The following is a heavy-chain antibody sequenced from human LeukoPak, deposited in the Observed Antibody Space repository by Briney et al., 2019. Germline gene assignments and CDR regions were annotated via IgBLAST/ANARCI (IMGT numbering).Heavy chain of an antibody. CDR2: INPSGGST. CDR3: ARDRRGYDSSGYYYWYFDL. J-gene: IGHJ2*01. D-gene: IGHD3-22*01. V-gene: IGHV1-46*01. CDR1: GYTFTSYY. Sequence: ASVKVSCKASGYTFTSYYMHWVRQAPGQGPEWMGIINPSGGSTSYAQKFQGRVTMTRDTSTSTVYMELSSLRSEDTAVYYCARDRRGYDSSGYYYWYFDLWGRGTLVTVSS.